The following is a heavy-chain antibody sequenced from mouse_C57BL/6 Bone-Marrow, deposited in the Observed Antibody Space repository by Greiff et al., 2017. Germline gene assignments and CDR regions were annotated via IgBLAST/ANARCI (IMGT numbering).Heavy chain of an antibody. J-gene: IGHJ1*03. CDR1: GYTFNSYW. D-gene: IGHD1-1*01. CDR3: AREGVLLSYGYVGC. V-gene: IGHV1-55*01. CDR2: IYPGSGST. Sequence: QVQLQQPGAELVKPGASVKMSCKTSGYTFNSYWITWVTQRPGQGLEWIGDIYPGSGSTNYNEKFKRKATLTVDTSSSTAYLQLSSLTSEDAAVYYCAREGVLLSYGYVGCWGTGTTVTVSS.